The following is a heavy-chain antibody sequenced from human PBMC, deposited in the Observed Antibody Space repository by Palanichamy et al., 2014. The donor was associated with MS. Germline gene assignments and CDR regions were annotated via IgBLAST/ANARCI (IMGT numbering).Heavy chain of an antibody. CDR2: IYTSGST. V-gene: IGHV4-61*02. J-gene: IGHJ5*02. CDR1: GGSISSGSYY. CDR3: AREGFGELFPLSYNWFDP. D-gene: IGHD3-10*01. Sequence: QVQLQESGPGLVKPSQTLSLTCTVSGGSISSGSYYWSWIRQPAGKGLEWIGRIYTSGSTNYNPSLKSRVTISVDTSKNQFSLKLSSVTAADTAVYYCAREGFGELFPLSYNWFDPWGQGTLVTVSS.